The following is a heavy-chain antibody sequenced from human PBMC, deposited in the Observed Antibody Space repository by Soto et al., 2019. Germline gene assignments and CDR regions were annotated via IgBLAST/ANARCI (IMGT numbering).Heavy chain of an antibody. D-gene: IGHD3-22*01. CDR1: GFTFSSYA. CDR3: AKGDYYDSSGFDY. Sequence: PGGSLRLSCAASGFTFSSYAMSWVRQAPGKGLEWVSAISGSGGSTYYADSVKGRFTISRDNSRNTLYLQMNSLRAEDTAVYYCAKGDYYDSSGFDYWGQGTLVTVSS. CDR2: ISGSGGST. J-gene: IGHJ4*02. V-gene: IGHV3-23*01.